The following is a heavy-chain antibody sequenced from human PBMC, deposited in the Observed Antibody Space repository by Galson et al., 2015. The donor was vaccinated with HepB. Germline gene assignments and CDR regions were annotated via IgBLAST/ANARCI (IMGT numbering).Heavy chain of an antibody. J-gene: IGHJ4*02. V-gene: IGHV3-74*01. CDR1: GFTFNGYW. CDR3: ARREGYVEMATIDY. D-gene: IGHD5-24*01. Sequence: SLRLSCAASGFTFNGYWMHWVRQAPGKGLVWVSRINSDGSSTSYVDSVKGRFTISRDNAKNTLYLQMNSLRAEDTAVYYCARREGYVEMATIDYWGQGTLVTVS. CDR2: INSDGSST.